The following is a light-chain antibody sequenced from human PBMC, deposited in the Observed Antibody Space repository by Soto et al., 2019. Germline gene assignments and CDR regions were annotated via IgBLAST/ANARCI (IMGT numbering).Light chain of an antibody. J-gene: IGLJ1*01. CDR3: SSYTSSSTPCV. CDR1: SSDVGGYNY. V-gene: IGLV2-14*01. CDR2: DVS. Sequence: QYVLTQPASVSGSPGQSITISCTGTSSDVGGYNYVSWYQQHPGNAPKLMIYDVSNRPSGVSNRFSGSKSGNTASLTISGLQADDEADYYCSSYTSSSTPCVFGTGTKVTVL.